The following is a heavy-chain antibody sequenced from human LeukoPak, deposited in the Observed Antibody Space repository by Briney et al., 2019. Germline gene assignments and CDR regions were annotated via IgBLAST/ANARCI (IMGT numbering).Heavy chain of an antibody. Sequence: GGSLRLSCAASGFTFSSYSMNWVRQAPGKALVWVSYISSSSSTIYYADSVKGRFTISRDNAKNSLYLQMNSLRAEDTAVYYCARVGAYYDILTGYDDYYYYMDVWGKGTTVTVSS. D-gene: IGHD3-9*01. CDR3: ARVGAYYDILTGYDDYYYYMDV. V-gene: IGHV3-48*01. J-gene: IGHJ6*03. CDR1: GFTFSSYS. CDR2: ISSSSSTI.